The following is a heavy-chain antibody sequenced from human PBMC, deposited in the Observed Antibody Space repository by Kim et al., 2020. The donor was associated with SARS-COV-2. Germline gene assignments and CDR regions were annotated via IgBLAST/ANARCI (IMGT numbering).Heavy chain of an antibody. D-gene: IGHD3-16*01. CDR1: GFTFSVFW. CDR2: INQDGSEK. Sequence: GGSLRLSCAASGFTFSVFWMSWVRQTPGKGLEWVANINQDGSEKYSVDSVKGRFTISRDNAKNSLYLQMNSLTAEDTAVYFCARDRGSLIRLQSFFDYWGQGTLVTVSS. V-gene: IGHV3-7*03. CDR3: ARDRGSLIRLQSFFDY. J-gene: IGHJ4*02.